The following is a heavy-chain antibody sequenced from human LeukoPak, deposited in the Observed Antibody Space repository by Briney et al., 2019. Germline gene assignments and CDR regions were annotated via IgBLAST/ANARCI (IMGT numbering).Heavy chain of an antibody. J-gene: IGHJ4*02. CDR2: ISSSSSTI. Sequence: GGSLRLSCAASGFTFSSYSMNWVRQAPGKGPEWISYISSSSSTIYYADSVKGRFTISRDNAKNSLYLQMNSLRDEDTAVYYCARGLTVTLALYYWGQGTLVTVPS. V-gene: IGHV3-48*02. CDR1: GFTFSSYS. CDR3: ARGLTVTLALYY. D-gene: IGHD4-17*01.